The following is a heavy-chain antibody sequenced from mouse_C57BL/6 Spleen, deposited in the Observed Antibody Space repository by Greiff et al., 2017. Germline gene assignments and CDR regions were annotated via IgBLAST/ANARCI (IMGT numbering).Heavy chain of an antibody. CDR3: ARGLGYFDY. CDR2: ISSGSSTI. Sequence: EVMLVESGGGLVKPGGSLKLSCAAPGFTFSDYGMHWVRQAPETGLEWVAYISSGSSTIYYADTVKGRFTISRDNAKNTLFLQMTSLRSEDTAMYYCARGLGYFDYWRQGTTLTVSS. D-gene: IGHD4-1*01. V-gene: IGHV5-17*01. CDR1: GFTFSDYG. J-gene: IGHJ2*01.